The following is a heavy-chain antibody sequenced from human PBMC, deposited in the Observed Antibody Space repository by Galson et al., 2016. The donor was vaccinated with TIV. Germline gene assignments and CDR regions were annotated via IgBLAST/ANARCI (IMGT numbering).Heavy chain of an antibody. V-gene: IGHV4-31*03. CDR1: GASISNDGYY. CDR2: VYNRGST. D-gene: IGHD1-26*01. CDR3: ARWTDSGSYYDYFHH. Sequence: TLSLTCNVSGASISNDGYYWTWIRQASGKGLEWIGNVYNRGSTSYNPSLKSRVAISVDTATNQFYLRLNSVTAADTAVYFCARWTDSGSYYDYFHHWGQGTQVTVS. J-gene: IGHJ1*01.